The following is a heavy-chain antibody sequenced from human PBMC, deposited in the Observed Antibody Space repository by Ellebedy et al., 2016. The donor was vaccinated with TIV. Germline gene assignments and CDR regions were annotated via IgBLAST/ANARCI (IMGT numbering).Heavy chain of an antibody. CDR3: AKAQGYCSGGSCYHSFDY. CDR1: GFTFSSYA. D-gene: IGHD2-15*01. Sequence: GESLKISXAASGFTFSSYAMSWVRQAPGKGLEWVSAISGSGGSTYYADSVKGRFTISRDNSKNTLYLQMNSLRAEDTAVYYCAKAQGYCSGGSCYHSFDYWGQGTLVTVSS. J-gene: IGHJ4*02. V-gene: IGHV3-23*01. CDR2: ISGSGGST.